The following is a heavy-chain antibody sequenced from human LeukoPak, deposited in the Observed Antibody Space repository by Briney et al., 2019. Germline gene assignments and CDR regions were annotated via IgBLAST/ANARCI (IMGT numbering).Heavy chain of an antibody. J-gene: IGHJ4*02. Sequence: GASVKVSCKASGYSFTGYYIHWVRQAPGQGLEWMGWINPNSGGTNYAQKFQGRVTMTRDTSVSTAYMELSRLRSDDTAVYYCARDDYDTRGYYPIAVFEYWGQGTLVTVSS. CDR3: ARDDYDTRGYYPIAVFEY. D-gene: IGHD3-22*01. CDR2: INPNSGGT. CDR1: GYSFTGYY. V-gene: IGHV1-2*02.